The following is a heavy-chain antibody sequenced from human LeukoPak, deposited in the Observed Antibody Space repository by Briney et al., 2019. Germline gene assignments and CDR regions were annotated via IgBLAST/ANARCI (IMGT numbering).Heavy chain of an antibody. CDR2: INHSGST. CDR1: GGSFSGYY. D-gene: IGHD5-18*01. J-gene: IGHJ5*02. V-gene: IGHV4-34*01. Sequence: SETLSLTCAVYGGSFSGYYWSWIRQPPGKGLEWIGEINHSGSTNYNASLKSRVTVSVDSSKNQFSLRLSSVTAADTAVYYCAPRGDIEHSYGYGKWFDPWGQGTRVTASS. CDR3: APRGDIEHSYGYGKWFDP.